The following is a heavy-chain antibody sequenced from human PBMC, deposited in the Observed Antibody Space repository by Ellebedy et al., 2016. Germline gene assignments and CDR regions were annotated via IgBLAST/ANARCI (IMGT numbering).Heavy chain of an antibody. V-gene: IGHV4-59*03. J-gene: IGHJ5*01. CDR2: VYYSGTT. D-gene: IGHD3-22*01. Sequence: SETLSLTCTVSGASISSSYWIWIRQLPGKGLEWIGYVYYSGTTKYNPSLKSRVTMSVDTSKNQFSLELTSVTAADTAVYYCARDSSGYNWFDSWGHGTLVTVSS. CDR3: ARDSSGYNWFDS. CDR1: GASISSSY.